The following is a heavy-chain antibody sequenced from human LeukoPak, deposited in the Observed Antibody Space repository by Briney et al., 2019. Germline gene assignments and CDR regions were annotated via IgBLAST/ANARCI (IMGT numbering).Heavy chain of an antibody. V-gene: IGHV5-10-1*01. D-gene: IGHD2-2*01. J-gene: IGHJ6*02. CDR1: GYSFTSYW. CDR2: IDPSDSYT. CDR3: ARYCSRTSCPDYYYYYGMDV. Sequence: GESLKISCKGSGYSFTSYWISWVRQMPGKGLEWMGKIDPSDSYTNYSPSFQGHVTISADKSISTAYLQWSSLKASDTAMYYCARYCSRTSCPDYYYYYGMDVWGQGATVTVSS.